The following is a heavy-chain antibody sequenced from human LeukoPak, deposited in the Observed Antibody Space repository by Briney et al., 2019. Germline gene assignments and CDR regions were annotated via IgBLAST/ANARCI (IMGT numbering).Heavy chain of an antibody. D-gene: IGHD6-19*01. Sequence: GGSLRLSCAASGFTFDDYGMSWVRQAPGKGLEWVSGINWSGGSIHYADSVKGRFTISRDNAKKSLYLQMNSLRAEDTALYYCARIKGIGWYFDYWGQGTLVTVSS. CDR2: INWSGGSI. J-gene: IGHJ4*02. CDR1: GFTFDDYG. V-gene: IGHV3-20*04. CDR3: ARIKGIGWYFDY.